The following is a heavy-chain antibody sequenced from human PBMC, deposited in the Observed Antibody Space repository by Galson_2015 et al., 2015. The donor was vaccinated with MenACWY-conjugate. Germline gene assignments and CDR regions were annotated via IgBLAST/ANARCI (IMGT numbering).Heavy chain of an antibody. V-gene: IGHV4-59*01. J-gene: IGHJ4*02. D-gene: IGHD6-19*01. Sequence: ETLSLTCTVSGGSISSDYWIWIRQPPGKGLEWIAYIHYSGSTTYNPSLKSRVTISIDTSKNQFSLKLTSGTAADTAVYYCARVLGYSSGWSFDHWGQGTLVTVSS. CDR1: GGSISSDY. CDR3: ARVLGYSSGWSFDH. CDR2: IHYSGST.